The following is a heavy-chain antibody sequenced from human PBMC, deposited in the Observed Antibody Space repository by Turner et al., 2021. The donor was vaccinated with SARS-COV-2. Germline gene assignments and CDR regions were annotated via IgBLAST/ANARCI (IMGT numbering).Heavy chain of an antibody. CDR2: IIPIFGTA. D-gene: IGHD4-17*01. Sequence: QVQLVQSGAEVKKPGSSVKVSCQASGGTFSSYAISWVRQAPGQGLEWMGGIIPIFGTANYAQKFQGRVTITADKSTSTAYMELSSLRSEDTAVYYCARVFDYGDYDINGWFDPWGQGTLVTVSS. CDR1: GGTFSSYA. V-gene: IGHV1-69*06. CDR3: ARVFDYGDYDINGWFDP. J-gene: IGHJ5*02.